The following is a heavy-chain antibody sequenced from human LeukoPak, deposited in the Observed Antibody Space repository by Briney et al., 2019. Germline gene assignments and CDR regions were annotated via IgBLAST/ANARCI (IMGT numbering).Heavy chain of an antibody. D-gene: IGHD7-27*01. V-gene: IGHV2-5*01. CDR1: GFSLSTSDVG. Sequence: SGPTLVNPTQTLTLTCTFSGFSLSTSDVGVGWFRQPPGKALEWLALIYWSDDKHYSPSLKSRLSVTKDTFRNQVILTMTDMDTEDAATYYCVHYLVTGDRGFDYWGQGTLVTVSS. CDR2: IYWSDDK. CDR3: VHYLVTGDRGFDY. J-gene: IGHJ4*02.